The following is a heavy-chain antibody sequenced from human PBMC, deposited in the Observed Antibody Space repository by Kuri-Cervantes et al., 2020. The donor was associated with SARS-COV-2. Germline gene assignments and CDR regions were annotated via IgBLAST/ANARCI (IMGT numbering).Heavy chain of an antibody. CDR2: INSDGSST. J-gene: IGHJ3*02. CDR1: GFTFSSYW. V-gene: IGHV3-74*01. CDR3: ARDAPDIVVVPAATYRDAFDI. D-gene: IGHD2-2*01. Sequence: GGSLRLSCAASGFTFSSYWMHWVRQAPGKGLVWVSRINSDGSSTSYADSVKGRFTISGDNAKNTLYLQMNSLRAEDTAVYYCARDAPDIVVVPAATYRDAFDIWGQGTMVTVSS.